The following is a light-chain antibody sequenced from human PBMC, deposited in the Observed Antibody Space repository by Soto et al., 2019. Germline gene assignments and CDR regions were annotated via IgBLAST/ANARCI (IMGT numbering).Light chain of an antibody. V-gene: IGLV1-44*01. J-gene: IGLJ2*01. CDR2: DND. Sequence: QSVLTQPPSASGTPGQRITISCSGSNSNIGSHTVHWYQHLPGTAPKLLIYDNDQRPSGVPDRFSGSKSGTSASLAISGLQSEDEADYYCAAWDDSLNGVVFGGGTKLTVL. CDR3: AAWDDSLNGVV. CDR1: NSNIGSHT.